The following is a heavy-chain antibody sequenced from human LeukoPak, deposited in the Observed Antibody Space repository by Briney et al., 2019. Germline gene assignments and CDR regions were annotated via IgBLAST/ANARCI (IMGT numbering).Heavy chain of an antibody. Sequence: PSQTLSLTCTVSGGSISSGGYYWSWIRQHPGKGLEWIGYIYYSGSTYYNPSLKSRVTISVDTSKNQFSLKLSSVTAADTAVYYCARGTYYYDSNELNGLDYWGQGTLVTVSS. D-gene: IGHD3-22*01. CDR3: ARGTYYYDSNELNGLDY. CDR1: GGSISSGGYY. V-gene: IGHV4-31*03. CDR2: IYYSGST. J-gene: IGHJ4*02.